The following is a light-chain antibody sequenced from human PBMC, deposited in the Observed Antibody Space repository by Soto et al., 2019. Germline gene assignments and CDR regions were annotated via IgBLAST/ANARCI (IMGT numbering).Light chain of an antibody. CDR3: AAWDDSLDGVV. V-gene: IGLV1-36*01. J-gene: IGLJ2*01. CDR1: TSNTGNNA. CDR2: YDD. Sequence: QSVLTQPPSVSEAPRQRVIISCSGSTSNTGNNAVSWYQQLPGKAPKLLIYYDDLLPSGVSDRFSGSKSGTSASLAISGLQSEDEAAYYCAAWDDSLDGVVFGGGTKLTVL.